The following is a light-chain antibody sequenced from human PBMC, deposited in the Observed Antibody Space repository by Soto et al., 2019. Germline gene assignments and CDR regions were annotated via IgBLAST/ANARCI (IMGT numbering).Light chain of an antibody. J-gene: IGLJ3*02. Sequence: QSVLTQPPSASGSPGQSVTISCTGTSSDVRAYNYVSWYQQQAGKAPKLVIYEVTKRPSGVPARFSGSKSANTASLTVSGLQVEDEADYYCSSFASSNTWVFGGATKRTV. CDR2: EVT. CDR1: SSDVRAYNY. V-gene: IGLV2-8*01. CDR3: SSFASSNTWV.